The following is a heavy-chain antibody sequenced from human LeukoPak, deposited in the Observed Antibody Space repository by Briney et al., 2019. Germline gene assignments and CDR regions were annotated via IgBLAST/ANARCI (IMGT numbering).Heavy chain of an antibody. J-gene: IGHJ5*02. V-gene: IGHV3-21*04. Sequence: NPGGSLRLSCAASGFTFSSYSMNWVRQAPGKGLEWVSSISSSSSYIYYADSVKGRFTISRDNAKNSLYLQMNSLRAEDTAVYYCAKDEYSSSWYDYNWFDPWGQGTLVTVSS. D-gene: IGHD6-13*01. CDR2: ISSSSSYI. CDR1: GFTFSSYS. CDR3: AKDEYSSSWYDYNWFDP.